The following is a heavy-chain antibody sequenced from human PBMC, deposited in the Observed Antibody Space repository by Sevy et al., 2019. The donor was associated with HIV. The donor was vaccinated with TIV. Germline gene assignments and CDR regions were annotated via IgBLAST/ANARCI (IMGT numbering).Heavy chain of an antibody. CDR2: FDPEDDET. D-gene: IGHD3-22*01. CDR1: GYTLTELS. V-gene: IGHV1-24*01. J-gene: IGHJ4*02. CDR3: ATTKDYYVSSGYPFDY. Sequence: ASVKVSYKVSGYTLTELSMHWVRQAPGKGLEWMGTFDPEDDETIYAQKFQGRVTMTEDTSTDTAYMELSSLRSEDTAVYYCATTKDYYVSSGYPFDYWGQGTLVTVSS.